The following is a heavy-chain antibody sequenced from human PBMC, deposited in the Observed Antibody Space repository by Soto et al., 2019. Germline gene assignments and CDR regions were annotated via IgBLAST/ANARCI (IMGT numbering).Heavy chain of an antibody. CDR1: GFTFSSYS. J-gene: IGHJ6*02. Sequence: PGGSLRLSCAASGFTFSSYSMNWVRQAPGKGLEWVSSISSSSSYIYYADSVKGRFTISRDNAKNSLYLQMNSLRAEDTAVYYCARHPRPGYYYYYGMDVWGQGTTVTVSS. CDR3: ARHPRPGYYYYYGMDV. V-gene: IGHV3-21*01. CDR2: ISSSSSYI.